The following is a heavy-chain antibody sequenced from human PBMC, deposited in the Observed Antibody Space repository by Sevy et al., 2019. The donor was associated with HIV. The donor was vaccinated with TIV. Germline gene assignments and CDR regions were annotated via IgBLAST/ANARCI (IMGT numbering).Heavy chain of an antibody. V-gene: IGHV3-23*01. D-gene: IGHD2-15*01. J-gene: IGHJ4*02. CDR2: ISGSGGST. CDR1: GFTFSSYA. Sequence: GGSLRLSCAASGFTFSSYAMSWVRQAPGKGLEWVSAISGSGGSTYYADSVKGRFPISRDNSKNTLYLQMNSLRAEDTAVYYCAKSRAEWGGYCSGGSCSDFDYWGQGTLVTVSS. CDR3: AKSRAEWGGYCSGGSCSDFDY.